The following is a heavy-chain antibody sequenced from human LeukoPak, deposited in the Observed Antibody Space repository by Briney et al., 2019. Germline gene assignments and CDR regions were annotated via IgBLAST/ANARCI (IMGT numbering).Heavy chain of an antibody. CDR3: ATTSHYYGSGSPDY. CDR2: FDPEDGET. J-gene: IGHJ4*02. Sequence: ASVTVSCKVSGYTLTELSMHWVRQAPGKGLEWMGGFDPEDGETIYAQKFQGRVTMTEDTSTDTAYMELSSLRSEDTAVYYCATTSHYYGSGSPDYWGQGTLVTVSS. V-gene: IGHV1-24*01. D-gene: IGHD3-10*01. CDR1: GYTLTELS.